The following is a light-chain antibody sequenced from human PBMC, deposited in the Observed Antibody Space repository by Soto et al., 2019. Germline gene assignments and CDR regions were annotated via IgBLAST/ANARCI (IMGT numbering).Light chain of an antibody. CDR1: QSVSSSY. CDR2: YVS. CDR3: QHYGSSPRT. V-gene: IGKV3-20*01. J-gene: IGKJ1*01. Sequence: EIVLTQSPGTLSLSPGERATLSCRASQSVSSSYLAWYQQKPGQAPRLLIYYVSSRATGIPDRFSGSGSGTDFTLTISRLEPEDCAVYYCQHYGSSPRTFGQGTKVEIK.